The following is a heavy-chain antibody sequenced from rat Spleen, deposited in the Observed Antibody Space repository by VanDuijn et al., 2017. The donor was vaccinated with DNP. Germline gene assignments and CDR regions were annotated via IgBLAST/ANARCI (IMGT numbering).Heavy chain of an antibody. CDR2: ISTSGGST. D-gene: IGHD1-10*01. V-gene: IGHV5-25*01. CDR3: ARWGNSDWYFDF. J-gene: IGHJ1*01. Sequence: EVRVEESGGDLVQPGRSLKLSCAASGFTFSSYDMAWVRQTPTKGLEWVTSISTSGGSTYYRDSVKGRFTVSRDNAKSTLYLQMNSLRSEDMATYYCARWGNSDWYFDFWGPGTMVTVSS. CDR1: GFTFSSYD.